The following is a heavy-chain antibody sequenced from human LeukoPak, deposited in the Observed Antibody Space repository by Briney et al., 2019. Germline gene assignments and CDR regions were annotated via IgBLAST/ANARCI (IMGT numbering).Heavy chain of an antibody. CDR3: AKDSILYSSRY. D-gene: IGHD2-15*01. CDR2: IKSKTDGGTT. Sequence: GGSLRLSCAASGFTFSNAWMSWVRQAPGKGLEWVGRIKSKTDGGTTDYAAPVKGRFTISRDDSKNTLYLQMNSLKTEDTAVYYCAKDSILYSSRYWGQGTLVTVSS. J-gene: IGHJ4*02. CDR1: GFTFSNAW. V-gene: IGHV3-15*01.